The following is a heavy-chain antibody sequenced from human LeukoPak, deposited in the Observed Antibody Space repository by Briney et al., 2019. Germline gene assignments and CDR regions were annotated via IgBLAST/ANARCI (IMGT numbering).Heavy chain of an antibody. V-gene: IGHV3-7*03. Sequence: GGSLRLSCAASGFSFSGYWMTWVRQAPGKGLEWVANIKEDGSEKYYADFVKGRFTISRDNAKNSLDLQMNSLRAEDTAVYHCARRGSTDCWGQGTLVTVSS. J-gene: IGHJ4*02. CDR1: GFSFSGYW. D-gene: IGHD2/OR15-2a*01. CDR2: IKEDGSEK. CDR3: ARRGSTDC.